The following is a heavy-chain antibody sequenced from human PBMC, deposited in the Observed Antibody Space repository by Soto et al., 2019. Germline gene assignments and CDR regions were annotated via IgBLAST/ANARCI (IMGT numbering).Heavy chain of an antibody. J-gene: IGHJ3*02. CDR1: GFTFSSYA. CDR3: ARNGIVGATRDAFDI. D-gene: IGHD1-26*01. CDR2: ISYDGSNK. V-gene: IGHV3-30-3*01. Sequence: QVQPVESGGGVVQPGRSLRLSCAASGFTFSSYAMHWVRQAPGKGLEWVAVISYDGSNKYYADSVKGRFTISRDNSKNTLYLQMNSLRAEDTAVYYCARNGIVGATRDAFDIWGQGTMVTVSS.